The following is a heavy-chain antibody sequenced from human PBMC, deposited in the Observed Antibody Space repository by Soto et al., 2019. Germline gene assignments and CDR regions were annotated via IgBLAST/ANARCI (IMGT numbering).Heavy chain of an antibody. V-gene: IGHV6-1*01. CDR1: GDSVSSNSAG. Sequence: SQTLSLTCAITGDSVSSNSAGWSWVRQSPSRGLEWLGRAYYRSKWYYEYAVSVRGRITINPDTSKNQYSLQLNSVTPEDTAVYFCARGEQYSGRIFDYWGQGTLVTVSS. CDR3: ARGEQYSGRIFDY. D-gene: IGHD1-26*01. J-gene: IGHJ4*01. CDR2: AYYRSKWYY.